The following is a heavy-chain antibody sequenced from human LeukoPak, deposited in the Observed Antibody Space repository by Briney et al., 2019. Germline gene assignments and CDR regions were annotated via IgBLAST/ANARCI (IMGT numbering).Heavy chain of an antibody. J-gene: IGHJ3*01. CDR3: ARVGGMSAFDV. Sequence: PGGSLRLSCAASGFTFSSHSMHWVRQAPGQGLEYVSAIDYKGGDTYYADSVKGRFTISTDNSKTTLYLQMGSLRAEDMAVYYCARVGGMSAFDVWGQGTMVIVSS. CDR2: IDYKGGDT. V-gene: IGHV3-64*02. D-gene: IGHD3-16*01. CDR1: GFTFSSHS.